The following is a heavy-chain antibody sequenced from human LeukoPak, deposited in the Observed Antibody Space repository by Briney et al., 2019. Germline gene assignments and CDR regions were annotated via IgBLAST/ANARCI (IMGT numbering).Heavy chain of an antibody. V-gene: IGHV4-39*07. CDR2: GYYSGYT. CDR3: ARDDRVERGALPTFEY. D-gene: IGHD1-1*01. J-gene: IGHJ4*02. CDR1: GGFVSSSSYY. Sequence: PSETLSLTCTVSGGFVSSSSYYWGWIRQPPGKGLEWIGSGYYSGYTYLNPSLESRVTISVDTSKNQFSLKLSTVTAADTALYFCARDDRVERGALPTFEYWGQGTLVTVSS.